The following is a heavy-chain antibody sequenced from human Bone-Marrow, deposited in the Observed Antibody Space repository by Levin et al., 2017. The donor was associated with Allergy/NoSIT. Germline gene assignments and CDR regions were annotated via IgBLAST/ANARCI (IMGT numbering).Heavy chain of an antibody. CDR2: ILYDGSEK. CDR1: GFNFLAYD. Sequence: PGGSLRLSCAASGFNFLAYDMHWVRQAPGKGLQWLGVILYDGSEKYYAGSVKGRISISRDNSKKTLFLEMDSLRADDTAIYYCAKGWTRGSSCYDSWGQGTLVTVST. V-gene: IGHV3-30*18. CDR3: AKGWTRGSSCYDS. D-gene: IGHD2-2*01. J-gene: IGHJ5*01.